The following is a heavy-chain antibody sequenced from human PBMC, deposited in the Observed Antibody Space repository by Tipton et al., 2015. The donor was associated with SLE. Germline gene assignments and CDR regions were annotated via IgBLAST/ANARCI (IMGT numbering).Heavy chain of an antibody. CDR1: GGSISSSSYY. D-gene: IGHD3-3*01. CDR3: ARASSGSDNWFDP. J-gene: IGHJ5*02. V-gene: IGHV4-39*07. Sequence: LRLSCTVSGGSISSSSYYWGWIRQPPGKGLEWIASIFYSGSTYYNPSLKSRVTISVDTSKNQFSLKLSSVTAADTAVYYCARASSGSDNWFDPWGQGTLVTVSS. CDR2: IFYSGST.